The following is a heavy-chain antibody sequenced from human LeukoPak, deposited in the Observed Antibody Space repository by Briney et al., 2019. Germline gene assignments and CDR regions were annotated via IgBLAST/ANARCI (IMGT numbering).Heavy chain of an antibody. CDR2: ISAYNGNT. J-gene: IGHJ4*02. CDR1: GYTLTSYG. D-gene: IGHD3-10*01. CDR3: ARDQSYGSGSPFDY. Sequence: GASGKLCCKAAGYTLTSYGISRVRQAPGQGLGWMGWISAYNGNTNYAQKLQGRVTMTTDTSTSTAYMELRSLRSDDTAVYYCARDQSYGSGSPFDYWGQGTLVTVSS. V-gene: IGHV1-18*01.